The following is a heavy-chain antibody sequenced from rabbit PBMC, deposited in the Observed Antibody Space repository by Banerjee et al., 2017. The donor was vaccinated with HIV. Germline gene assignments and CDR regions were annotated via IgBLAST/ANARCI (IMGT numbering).Heavy chain of an antibody. V-gene: IGHV1S45*01. J-gene: IGHJ6*01. Sequence: QEQLVESGGGLVQPGGSLKLSCKASGLDFSSYSMSWVRQAPGKGLEWIACIYIGSGSTYYASWAKGRFTISKTSSTTVTLQMTSLTAADTATYFCARDMGPNIYYALNLWGPGTLVTVS. CDR1: GLDFSSYS. D-gene: IGHD3-1*01. CDR3: ARDMGPNIYYALNL. CDR2: IYIGSGST.